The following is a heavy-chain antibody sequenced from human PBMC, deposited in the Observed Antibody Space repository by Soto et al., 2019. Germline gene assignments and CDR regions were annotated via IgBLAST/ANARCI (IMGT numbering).Heavy chain of an antibody. CDR2: INADKGDT. D-gene: IGHD5-12*01. J-gene: IGHJ5*02. CDR1: GYSFTDFA. CDR3: ARGPLSGVATIWDYANWFDP. V-gene: IGHV1-3*01. Sequence: QAPLVQSGAEVKKPGASVKVSCKASGYSFTDFAMHWVRLASGQRLEWMGWINADKGDTKYSPKFQGRVTITRDTSATTVYMALRSLRSEDTAVYYCARGPLSGVATIWDYANWFDPWGQGSLVTVST.